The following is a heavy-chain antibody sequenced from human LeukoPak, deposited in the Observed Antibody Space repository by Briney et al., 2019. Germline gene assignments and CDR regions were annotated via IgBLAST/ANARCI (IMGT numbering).Heavy chain of an antibody. CDR1: GFTFSSCS. CDR2: ISSSSSYI. V-gene: IGHV3-21*01. CDR3: ARESAPDAFDI. J-gene: IGHJ3*02. Sequence: PGGSLRLSCAASGFTFSSCSMNWVRQAPGKGLEWVSSISSSSSYIYYADSVKGRFTISRDNAKNSLYLQMNSLRAEDTAVYYCARESAPDAFDIWGQGTMVTVSS.